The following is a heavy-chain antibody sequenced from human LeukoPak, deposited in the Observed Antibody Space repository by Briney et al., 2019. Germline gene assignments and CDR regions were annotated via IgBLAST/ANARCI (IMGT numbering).Heavy chain of an antibody. Sequence: ASVKVSCKASGYTFTGYYMHWVRQAPGQGIEWMGWINPNSGGTNYAQKFQGRVTMTRDTSISTAYMELSRLRSDDTAVYYCARDLPGAHAFDIWGQGTMVTVSS. CDR1: GYTFTGYY. V-gene: IGHV1-2*02. CDR3: ARDLPGAHAFDI. CDR2: INPNSGGT. J-gene: IGHJ3*02.